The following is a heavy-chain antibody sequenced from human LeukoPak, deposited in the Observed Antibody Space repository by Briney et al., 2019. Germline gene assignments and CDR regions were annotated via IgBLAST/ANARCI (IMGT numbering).Heavy chain of an antibody. CDR3: ARMYSGTSYYFDY. J-gene: IGHJ4*02. V-gene: IGHV4-59*01. CDR1: GVSISTYY. D-gene: IGHD1-26*01. Sequence: KPSETLSPTCSVSGVSISTYYWIWIPQPPAQGLEWMGFFSYSGSTKYNPSLKSRVTMSVDTSKNQFSLKLNSVTAADTAVYYCARMYSGTSYYFDYWGQGTLVTVSS. CDR2: FSYSGST.